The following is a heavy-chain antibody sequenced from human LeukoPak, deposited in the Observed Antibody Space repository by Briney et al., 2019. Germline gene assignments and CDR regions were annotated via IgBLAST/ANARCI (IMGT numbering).Heavy chain of an antibody. Sequence: QPGGFLRLSCAASGFTFSSYAMTWVRQAPGRGLEWVSAISGSGGSTYYADSVKGRFTISRDNSKNTLYLQMNSLRAEGTAVYYCANTAKVTPRDYWGQGTQVTVSS. CDR1: GFTFSSYA. CDR2: ISGSGGST. V-gene: IGHV3-23*01. J-gene: IGHJ4*02. CDR3: ANTAKVTPRDY. D-gene: IGHD6-25*01.